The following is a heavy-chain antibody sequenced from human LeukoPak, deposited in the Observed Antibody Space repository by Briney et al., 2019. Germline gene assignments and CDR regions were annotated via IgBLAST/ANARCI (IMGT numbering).Heavy chain of an antibody. V-gene: IGHV3-53*01. Sequence: GGSLRLSCAASGFTVNNYYMTWVRQAPGKGLECVSILYSGGMTYYADSVKGRFTISTDNSKNTVNLQMNSLRAEDTAIYYCARMFGGNYYGYYFEYWGQGSMLTVSS. CDR3: ARMFGGNYYGYYFEY. J-gene: IGHJ4*02. D-gene: IGHD1-26*01. CDR1: GFTVNNYY. CDR2: LYSGGMT.